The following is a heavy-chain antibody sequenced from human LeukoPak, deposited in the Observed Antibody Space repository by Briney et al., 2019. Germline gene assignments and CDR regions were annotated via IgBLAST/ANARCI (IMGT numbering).Heavy chain of an antibody. D-gene: IGHD5-12*01. J-gene: IGHJ5*02. CDR3: ARDLRGYDRSWFDP. CDR2: IYTSGST. Sequence: PSETLSLTCTVSGGSISSYYWSWIRQPAGKGLEWIGRIYTSGSTNYNPPLKSRVTMSVDTSKNQFSLKLSSVTAADTAVYYCARDLRGYDRSWFDPWGQGTLVTVSS. CDR1: GGSISSYY. V-gene: IGHV4-4*07.